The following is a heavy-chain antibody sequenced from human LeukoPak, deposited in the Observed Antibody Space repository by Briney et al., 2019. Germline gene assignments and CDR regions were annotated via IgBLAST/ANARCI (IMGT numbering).Heavy chain of an antibody. Sequence: PSETLSLTCTVSGGSISSYYWSWLRQPPGKGLEWIGYIYYSGSTNYNPSLKSRVTISVDTSKNQFSLKLSSVTAADTAVYYCARGDTAMATPYFDYWGQGTLVTVSS. D-gene: IGHD5-18*01. CDR3: ARGDTAMATPYFDY. CDR1: GGSISSYY. CDR2: IYYSGST. J-gene: IGHJ4*02. V-gene: IGHV4-59*01.